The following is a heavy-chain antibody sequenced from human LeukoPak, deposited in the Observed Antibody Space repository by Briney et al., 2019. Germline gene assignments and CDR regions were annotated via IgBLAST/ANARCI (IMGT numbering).Heavy chain of an antibody. CDR2: IWYDGSNK. V-gene: IGHV3-33*01. CDR1: GFTFSSYG. D-gene: IGHD3-16*01. J-gene: IGHJ4*02. CDR3: ARDWGMRVIDY. Sequence: PGGSLRLSCAASGFTFSSYGMHWVRQAPGKGLEWVAVIWYDGSNKYYADSVKGRFTISRDNSKNTLYLQMNSLRAEDTAVYYCARDWGMRVIDYWGQGILVTVSS.